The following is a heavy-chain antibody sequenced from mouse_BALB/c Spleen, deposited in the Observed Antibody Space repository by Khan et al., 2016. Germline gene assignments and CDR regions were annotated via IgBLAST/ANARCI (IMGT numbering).Heavy chain of an antibody. D-gene: IGHD1-1*01. CDR1: GYTFTNYG. CDR3: ARYRYYYGSSRYFDV. J-gene: IGHJ1*01. Sequence: QIQLVQSGPELKKPGKTVKISCKASGYTFTNYGMNWVKQAPGKGLKWMGWINTYSGESTYADDFKGRFAFSLETSANTAYLQINNRKNEDTATYFFARYRYYYGSSRYFDVLGAGTTVTVSS. CDR2: INTYSGES. V-gene: IGHV9-3-1*01.